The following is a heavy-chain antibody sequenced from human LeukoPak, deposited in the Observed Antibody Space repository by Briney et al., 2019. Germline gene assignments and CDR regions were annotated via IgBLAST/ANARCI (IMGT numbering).Heavy chain of an antibody. D-gene: IGHD3-22*01. CDR1: GFTVSSNY. CDR3: ARSPRTPYYYDSSGYSTFDY. V-gene: IGHV3-66*01. CDR2: IYSGGST. Sequence: SGGSLRLSCAASGFTVSSNYMSWVRQAPGKGLEWVSVIYSGGSTYYADSVKGRFTNSRDNSKNTLYLQMNSLRAEDTAVYYCARSPRTPYYYDSSGYSTFDYWGQGTLVTVSS. J-gene: IGHJ4*02.